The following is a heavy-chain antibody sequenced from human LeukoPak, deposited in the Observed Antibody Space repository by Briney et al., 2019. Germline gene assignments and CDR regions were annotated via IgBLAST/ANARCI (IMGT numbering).Heavy chain of an antibody. D-gene: IGHD1-26*01. CDR3: ARDVSGSYDF. CDR2: KHHSGTT. CDR1: GYSISSGYY. Sequence: KASETLSLTCAVSGYSISSGYYWGWIRQPPGKGLEWIGCKHHSGTTCNNQSLKSRVTILIDTSTNQFSLRLSSVTAADTAVYYCARDVSGSYDFWGQGILVTVSS. V-gene: IGHV4-38-2*02. J-gene: IGHJ4*02.